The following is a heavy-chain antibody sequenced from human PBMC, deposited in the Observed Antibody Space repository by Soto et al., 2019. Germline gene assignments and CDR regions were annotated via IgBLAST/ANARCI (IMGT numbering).Heavy chain of an antibody. CDR3: ARLNAGTTYYYYGMDV. CDR1: GAYISSSSYY. D-gene: IGHD1-7*01. J-gene: IGHJ6*02. Sequence: SETLSVTCTVAGAYISSSSYYWSWINKPPGKGLEWIGSIYYSGSTYYNPSLKSRVTISVDTSKNQFSLKLSSVAAADTALYYCARLNAGTTYYYYGMDVWGQGTTVTVSS. CDR2: IYYSGST. V-gene: IGHV4-39*01.